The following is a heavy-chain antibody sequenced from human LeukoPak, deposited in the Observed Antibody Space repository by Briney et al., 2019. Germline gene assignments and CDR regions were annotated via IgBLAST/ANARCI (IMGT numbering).Heavy chain of an antibody. D-gene: IGHD3-16*01. J-gene: IGHJ4*02. Sequence: GGSLRLSCAASGFGFSTYWMSWVRQAPGKGLEWVANIKEDGSDKYYVDSVEGRFTISRDNAKNSLYLQMNTLRAEDTAVYYCMGGPGDYWGQGTLVTVSS. V-gene: IGHV3-7*01. CDR3: MGGPGDY. CDR2: IKEDGSDK. CDR1: GFGFSTYW.